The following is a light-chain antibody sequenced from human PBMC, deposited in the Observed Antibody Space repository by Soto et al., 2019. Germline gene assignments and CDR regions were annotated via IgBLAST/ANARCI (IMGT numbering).Light chain of an antibody. CDR1: QSVENY. CDR3: HQRYIWPPLT. Sequence: EIVLTQSPATLSLSPGERATLSCRASQSVENYLAWFQQKRGQAPRLLIYDTSNRAAGITDRFSGSGSGTDFTLPIRRLEPEDFAVYYCHQRYIWPPLTFVGGTKVEIK. J-gene: IGKJ4*01. CDR2: DTS. V-gene: IGKV3-11*01.